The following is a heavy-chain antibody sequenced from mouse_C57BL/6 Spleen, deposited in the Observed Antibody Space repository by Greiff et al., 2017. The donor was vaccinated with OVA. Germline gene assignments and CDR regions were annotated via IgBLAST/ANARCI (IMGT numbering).Heavy chain of an antibody. Sequence: EVKLMESGGGLVKPGGSLKLSCAASGFTFSSYAMSWVRQTPEKRLEWVATISDGGSYTYYPDNVKGRFTISRDNAKNNLYLQMSHLKSEDTAMYYCARATGTDRFDYWGQGTTLTVSS. CDR3: ARATGTDRFDY. V-gene: IGHV5-4*03. CDR1: GFTFSSYA. J-gene: IGHJ2*01. CDR2: ISDGGSYT. D-gene: IGHD4-1*01.